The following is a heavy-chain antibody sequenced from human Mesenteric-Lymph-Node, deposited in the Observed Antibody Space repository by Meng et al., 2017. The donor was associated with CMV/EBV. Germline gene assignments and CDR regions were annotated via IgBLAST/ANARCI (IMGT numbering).Heavy chain of an antibody. CDR3: ARGRFTSDY. Sequence: GESLKISCAASGIMMEHFAMHWVRQAPGKGLEWVATIKEDGSEEYYVDSVKGRFTISRDNAKNSLYLQMNSLRVEDTAVYYCARGRFTSDYWGQGTLVTVSS. J-gene: IGHJ4*02. V-gene: IGHV3-7*01. CDR2: IKEDGSEE. CDR1: GIMMEHFA. D-gene: IGHD4-17*01.